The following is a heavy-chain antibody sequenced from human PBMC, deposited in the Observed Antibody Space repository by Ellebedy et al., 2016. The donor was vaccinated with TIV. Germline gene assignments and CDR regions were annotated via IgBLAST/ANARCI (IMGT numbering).Heavy chain of an antibody. Sequence: GESLKISCVASGFTFSTYALSWVRQAPGKGLEWVSSISGARGSTYYADSVKGRFTISRDNSMNTLYLQMDSLRSEDTAIYYCARDSRVVPATIYYWGRGVLVTVSS. CDR3: ARDSRVVPATIYY. J-gene: IGHJ4*02. CDR2: ISGARGST. CDR1: GFTFSTYA. V-gene: IGHV3-23*01. D-gene: IGHD2-2*01.